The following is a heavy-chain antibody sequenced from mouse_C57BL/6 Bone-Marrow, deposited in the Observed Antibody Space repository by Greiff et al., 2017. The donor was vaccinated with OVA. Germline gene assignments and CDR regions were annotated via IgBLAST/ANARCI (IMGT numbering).Heavy chain of an antibody. D-gene: IGHD2-3*01. J-gene: IGHJ2*01. CDR1: GYTFTRYW. CDR2: IYPSNGDT. CDR3: TRNDYYTDDY. V-gene: IGHV1-5*01. Sequence: VQLQQPGTVLVRPGASVKMSCKTSGYTFTRYWMHWVKPRPGQGLAWIGAIYPSNGDTSYNEKFKGKATLTAVTSASTAYMELSSLTNEDSAVYYCTRNDYYTDDYWGQGTTLTVSS.